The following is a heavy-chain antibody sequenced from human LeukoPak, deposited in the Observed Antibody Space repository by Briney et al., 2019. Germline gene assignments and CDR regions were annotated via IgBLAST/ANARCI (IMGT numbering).Heavy chain of an antibody. Sequence: GGSLRLSCAASGFTFSNAWMSWVRQAPGKGLEWVGRIKSKTNGGTTDYAAPVKGRFTISRDDSKNTLYLQMNSLKTEDTAVYYCTTGDYYGSGSYSTGYDYWGQGTLVTVSS. CDR1: GFTFSNAW. CDR2: IKSKTNGGTT. CDR3: TTGDYYGSGSYSTGYDY. V-gene: IGHV3-15*01. D-gene: IGHD3-10*01. J-gene: IGHJ4*02.